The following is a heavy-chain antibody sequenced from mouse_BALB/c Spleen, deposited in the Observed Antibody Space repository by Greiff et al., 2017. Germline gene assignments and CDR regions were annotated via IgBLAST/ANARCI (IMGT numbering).Heavy chain of an antibody. CDR3: ARNSGNPSIDY. CDR1: GFSLTSYG. Sequence: VMLVESGPGLVQPSPSLSITCTVSGFSLTSYGVHWVRQSPGKGLEWLGVIWRSGSTDYNAAFITSLSICTDDSKSQVFFKMNSLQTNDTAIYYCARNSGNPSIDYWGQGTTVTVSS. V-gene: IGHV2-2*02. J-gene: IGHJ4*01. D-gene: IGHD2-1*01. CDR2: IWRSGST.